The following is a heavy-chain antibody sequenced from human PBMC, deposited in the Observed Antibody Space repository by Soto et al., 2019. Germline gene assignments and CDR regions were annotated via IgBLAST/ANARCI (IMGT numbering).Heavy chain of an antibody. CDR3: ARDMHAGFTHYFDP. Sequence: LRLSCAASGFAFDDYVMHWVRQPPGRGLEWVSGITWNGGTIRYVDSVKGRFTISRDNAENSLYLQMNSLRPEDTAVYYCARDMHAGFTHYFDPWGQGTLVTVSS. J-gene: IGHJ5*02. CDR2: ITWNGGTI. V-gene: IGHV3-9*01. D-gene: IGHD1-26*01. CDR1: GFAFDDYV.